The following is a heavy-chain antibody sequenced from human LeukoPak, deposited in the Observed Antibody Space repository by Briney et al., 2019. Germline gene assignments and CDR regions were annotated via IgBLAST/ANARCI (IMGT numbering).Heavy chain of an antibody. D-gene: IGHD6-19*01. V-gene: IGHV3-53*01. Sequence: GGSLRLSCAASGFTVSSNYMSWVRQAPGKELEWVSVIYSGGSTYYADSVKGRFTISRDNSKNTLYLQMNSPRAEDTAVYYCASEYSTGWSSFDYWGQGTLVTVSS. CDR2: IYSGGST. CDR3: ASEYSTGWSSFDY. CDR1: GFTVSSNY. J-gene: IGHJ4*02.